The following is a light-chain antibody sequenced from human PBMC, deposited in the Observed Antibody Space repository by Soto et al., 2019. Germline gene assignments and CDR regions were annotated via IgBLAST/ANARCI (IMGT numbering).Light chain of an antibody. Sequence: DIEMTQSPTSLYASVGDRVTITCLVSQSISSYLNWYQQKPGKAPKLLIYAASSLQSGVPSRFSGSGPGTDFTRTISSLQPEDFATYYCQQSYSTPWTFGQVTKV. J-gene: IGKJ1*01. CDR1: QSISSY. V-gene: IGKV1-39*01. CDR2: AAS. CDR3: QQSYSTPWT.